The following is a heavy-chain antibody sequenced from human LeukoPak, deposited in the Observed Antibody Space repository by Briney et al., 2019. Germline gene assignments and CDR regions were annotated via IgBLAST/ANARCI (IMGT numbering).Heavy chain of an antibody. CDR1: GYTLTELS. D-gene: IGHD5-24*01. CDR3: ARVRDGYNDAYDI. Sequence: ASVKVSCKVSGYTLTELSMHWVRQAPGQGLEWMGIVDPSGDSTNYAQNFQGRVTMTGDTSTSTVYMELSSLRSEDTAVYYCARVRDGYNDAYDIWGQGTMVTVTS. J-gene: IGHJ3*02. CDR2: VDPSGDST. V-gene: IGHV1-46*01.